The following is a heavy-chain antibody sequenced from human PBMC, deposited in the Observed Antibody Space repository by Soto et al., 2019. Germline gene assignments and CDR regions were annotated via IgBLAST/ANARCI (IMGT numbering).Heavy chain of an antibody. CDR1: GFSFSTYG. D-gene: IGHD6-13*01. J-gene: IGHJ6*02. V-gene: IGHV3-30*18. CDR3: AKVKRIAPTDFYHDMDV. CDR2: ISSDGRNK. Sequence: GGSLRLSSAASGFSFSTYGMHWVRQAPGKGLEWVAVISSDGRNKFYADSVKGRFTVSRDNSKSTLLLQMDSLRAEDTAVYYCAKVKRIAPTDFYHDMDVWGQGTTVTVSS.